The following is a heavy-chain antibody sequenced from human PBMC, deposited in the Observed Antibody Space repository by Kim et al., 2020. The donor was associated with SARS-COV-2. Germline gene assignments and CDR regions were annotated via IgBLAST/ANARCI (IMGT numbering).Heavy chain of an antibody. D-gene: IGHD1-20*01. CDR2: FDRDGSK. J-gene: IGHJ6*02. V-gene: IGHV3-53*01. Sequence: WVSVFDRDGSKYYTDSVKGRFTISRDNCKNTLYLQMNSLRAEDTAVYYCARDTITGTTGDYYYSGMDVWGQGTTVTVSS. CDR3: ARDTITGTTGDYYYSGMDV.